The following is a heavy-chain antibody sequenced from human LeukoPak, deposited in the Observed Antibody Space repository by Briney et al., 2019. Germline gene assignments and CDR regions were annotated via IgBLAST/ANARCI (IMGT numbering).Heavy chain of an antibody. V-gene: IGHV1-18*01. Sequence: ASVKVSCKASGGTFSSYAISWVRQAPGQGLEWMGWISAYNGNTNYAQKLQGRVTMTTDTSTSTAYMELRSLRSDDTAVYYCARDKVVVAATDAFDIWGQGTMVTVSS. CDR1: GGTFSSYA. J-gene: IGHJ3*02. CDR2: ISAYNGNT. CDR3: ARDKVVVAATDAFDI. D-gene: IGHD2-15*01.